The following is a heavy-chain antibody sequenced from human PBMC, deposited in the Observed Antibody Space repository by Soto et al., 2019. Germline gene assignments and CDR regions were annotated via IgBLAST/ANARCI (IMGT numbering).Heavy chain of an antibody. V-gene: IGHV4-34*01. D-gene: IGHD6-6*01. Sequence: PSETLSLTCAVYGGSFSGYYWSWIRQPPGKGLEWIGEINHSGSTNYNPSLKSRVTISADTSKNQFSLKLSSVTAADTAVYYCARDSSSSQGYYYYYGMDVWGQGTTVTVSS. CDR2: INHSGST. J-gene: IGHJ6*02. CDR1: GGSFSGYY. CDR3: ARDSSSSQGYYYYYGMDV.